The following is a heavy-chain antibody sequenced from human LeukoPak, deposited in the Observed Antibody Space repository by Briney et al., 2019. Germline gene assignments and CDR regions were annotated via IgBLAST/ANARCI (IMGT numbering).Heavy chain of an antibody. CDR1: GFTFSSYG. V-gene: IGHV3-30*18. CDR3: AKAPPPVVGPYQH. D-gene: IGHD1-14*01. J-gene: IGHJ4*02. Sequence: PGRSLRLSCVASGFTFSSYGMHWVRQAPGKVLEWVAVISYDGSNKYYADSVKGRFTISRDNSKNTLYLQMNSLRAEDTAVYYCAKAPPPVVGPYQHWGQGTLVTVSS. CDR2: ISYDGSNK.